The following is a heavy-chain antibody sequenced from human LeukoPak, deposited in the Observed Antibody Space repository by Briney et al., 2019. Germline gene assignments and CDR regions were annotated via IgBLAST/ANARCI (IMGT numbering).Heavy chain of an antibody. V-gene: IGHV3-30-3*01. J-gene: IGHJ4*02. CDR3: ASPRYSSSSDRYYFDY. Sequence: GGSLRLSCAASGFTLSSYAMHWVRQAPGKGLEWVAVISYDGSNKYYADSVKGRFTISRDNSKNTLYLQMNSLRAEDTAVYYCASPRYSSSSDRYYFDYWGQGTLVTVSS. D-gene: IGHD6-6*01. CDR1: GFTLSSYA. CDR2: ISYDGSNK.